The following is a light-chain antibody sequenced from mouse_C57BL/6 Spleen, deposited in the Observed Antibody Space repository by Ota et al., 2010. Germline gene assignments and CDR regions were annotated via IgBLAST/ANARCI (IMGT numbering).Light chain of an antibody. CDR3: QQYWSTYT. CDR2: GAT. J-gene: IGKJ2*01. CDR1: EDIYNR. V-gene: IGKV13-84*01. Sequence: IQMTQSSSLSVSLGGQSHHTCKASEDIYNRLAWYQXKPGNAPRLLISGATSLETGVPSRFSGSGSGKDYTLSITSLQTEDVATYYCQQYWSTYTFGGGTKLEIK.